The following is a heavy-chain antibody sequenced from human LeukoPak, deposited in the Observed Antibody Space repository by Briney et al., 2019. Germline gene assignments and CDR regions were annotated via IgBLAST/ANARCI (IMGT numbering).Heavy chain of an antibody. D-gene: IGHD6-6*01. CDR1: GFNFTSYW. CDR2: INSDGSST. J-gene: IGHJ4*02. CDR3: ARGLSGYSSSLGY. V-gene: IGHV3-74*01. Sequence: GGSLRLSCAASGFNFTSYWMHWVRQAPGKGLEWVSRINSDGSSTSYADSVKGRFTISRDNAKNTLYLQMNSLRAEDTAVYYCARGLSGYSSSLGYWGQGTLVTVSS.